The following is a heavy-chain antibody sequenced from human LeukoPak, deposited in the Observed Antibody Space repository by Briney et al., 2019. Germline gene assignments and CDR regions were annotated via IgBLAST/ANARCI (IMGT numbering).Heavy chain of an antibody. CDR3: ASDLGVYSGGWWRFDY. Sequence: DRFSISRDNAKNSLSLQMNSLRADDTAVYYCASDLGVYSGGWWRFDYWGQGTLVTVSS. D-gene: IGHD6-19*01. V-gene: IGHV3-11*05. J-gene: IGHJ4*02.